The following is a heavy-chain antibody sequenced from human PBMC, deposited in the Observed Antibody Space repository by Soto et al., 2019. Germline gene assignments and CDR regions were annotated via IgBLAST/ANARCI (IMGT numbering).Heavy chain of an antibody. J-gene: IGHJ4*02. CDR1: GGSISSSNW. CDR3: ARSTPYDSSGYDCYFDY. V-gene: IGHV4-4*02. D-gene: IGHD3-22*01. CDR2: IYHSGST. Sequence: SETLSLTCAVSGGSISSSNWWSWVRQPPGKGLEWIGEIYHSGSTNYNPSLKSRVTISVDKSKNQFSLKLSSVTAADTAVYYCARSTPYDSSGYDCYFDYWGQGTLVTVSS.